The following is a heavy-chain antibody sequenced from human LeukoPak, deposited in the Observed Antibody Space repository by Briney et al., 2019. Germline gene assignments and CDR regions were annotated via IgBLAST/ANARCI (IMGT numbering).Heavy chain of an antibody. CDR2: IYHSGST. V-gene: IGHV4-38-2*02. CDR3: ARDGPYYYDSSGYYDAFDI. J-gene: IGHJ3*02. D-gene: IGHD3-22*01. Sequence: PSETLSPTCTVSGYSISSGYYWGWIRQPPGKGLEWIGSIYHSGSTYYNPSLKSRVTMSLDTSKNQFSLKLSSVTAADTAVYYCARDGPYYYDSSGYYDAFDIWGQGTMVTVSS. CDR1: GYSISSGYY.